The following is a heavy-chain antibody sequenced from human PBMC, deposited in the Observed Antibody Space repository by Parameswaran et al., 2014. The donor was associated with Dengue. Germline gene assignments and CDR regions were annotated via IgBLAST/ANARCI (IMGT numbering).Heavy chain of an antibody. D-gene: IGHD3-22*01. V-gene: IGHV3-23*01. CDR1: GFTFSSYA. J-gene: IGHJ3*02. Sequence: LKISCAASGFTFSSYAMTWVRQAPGKGLEWVSAISGSGDGTYYAASVKGRFTISRDNSKNTLYLQMNSLRAEDTAVYYCAKTDSSVWAAFDIWGQGTMVTVSS. CDR2: ISGSGDGT. CDR3: AKTDSSVWAAFDI.